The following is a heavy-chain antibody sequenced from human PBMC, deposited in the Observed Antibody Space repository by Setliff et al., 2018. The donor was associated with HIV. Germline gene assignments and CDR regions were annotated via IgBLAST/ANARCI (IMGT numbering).Heavy chain of an antibody. CDR1: GGSFSGYS. CDR2: INDNGGS. Sequence: PSETLSLTCAVSGGSFSGYSWTWLRQPPGKALEWIGHINDNGGSNYNPSLTTRATISVATPKNQFSLKLSSVIAADTAVYYCARRPHRRSGYYLYYFDSWGQGTLVTVSS. D-gene: IGHD3-22*01. CDR3: ARRPHRRSGYYLYYFDS. J-gene: IGHJ4*02. V-gene: IGHV4-34*01.